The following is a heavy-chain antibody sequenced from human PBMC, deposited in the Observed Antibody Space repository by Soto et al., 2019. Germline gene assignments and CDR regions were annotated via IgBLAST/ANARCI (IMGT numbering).Heavy chain of an antibody. CDR1: RYTFTSCG. D-gene: IGHD3-22*01. CDR3: ATVFGVVVIQPNLDY. Sequence: GASVKGSCKASRYTFTSCGISWVRQAPGQGLEWMGWISAYNGNTNYAQKLQGRVTMTTDTSTSTAYMELRRLRSDETAVYYCATVFGVVVIQPNLDYWGQGTLVTVSS. V-gene: IGHV1-18*01. CDR2: ISAYNGNT. J-gene: IGHJ4*02.